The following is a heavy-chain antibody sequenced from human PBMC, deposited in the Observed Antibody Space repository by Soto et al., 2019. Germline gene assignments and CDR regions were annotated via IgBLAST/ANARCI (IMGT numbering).Heavy chain of an antibody. V-gene: IGHV1-18*01. CDR3: ARGYCSSTSCYILHWFDP. CDR1: GYTFTSYG. J-gene: IGHJ5*02. Sequence: ASVKVSCKASGYTFTSYGISCVRQAPGQVLEWMGWISAYNGNTNYAQKLQGRVTMTTDTSTSTVYMELRSLRSDDTAVYYCARGYCSSTSCYILHWFDPWGQGTLVTVSS. D-gene: IGHD2-2*01. CDR2: ISAYNGNT.